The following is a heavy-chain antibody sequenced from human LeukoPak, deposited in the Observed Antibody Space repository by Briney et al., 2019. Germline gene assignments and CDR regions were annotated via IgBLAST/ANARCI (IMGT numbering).Heavy chain of an antibody. CDR1: GYAFTSYY. CDR3: ARDWVTYYYDSSGLNWFDP. J-gene: IGHJ5*02. D-gene: IGHD3-22*01. CDR2: INPSGGST. V-gene: IGHV1-46*01. Sequence: ASVKVSCKASGYAFTSYYMHWVRQAPGQGLEWMGIINPSGGSTSYAQKFQGRVTMTRDTSTSTVYMELSSLRSEDTAVYYCARDWVTYYYDSSGLNWFDPWGQGTLVTVSS.